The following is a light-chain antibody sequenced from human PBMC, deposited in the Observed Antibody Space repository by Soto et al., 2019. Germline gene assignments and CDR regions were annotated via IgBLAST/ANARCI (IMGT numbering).Light chain of an antibody. J-gene: IGLJ2*01. V-gene: IGLV2-14*01. CDR1: SSDVGGYNY. CDR2: DVS. Sequence: QSALTQPASVSGSPGQSITISCTGTSSDVGGYNYVSWYQQHPGKAPKDMIYDVSNRPSGVSNRCSGPKSGNTASLTISGLQAEDEADYYCSSSTSSSTYVIFGGRTKLTVL. CDR3: SSSTSSSTYVI.